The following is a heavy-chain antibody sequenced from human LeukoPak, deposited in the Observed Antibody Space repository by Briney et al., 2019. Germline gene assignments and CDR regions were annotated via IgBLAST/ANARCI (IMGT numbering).Heavy chain of an antibody. Sequence: GGSLRLSCAASGFTFSNYWMSWVRQAPGKGLEWVANIKQDGSEISYVDSGKGRFTISRDNAQNSLYLQMNSLRAEDTAVYYCARRALSSGYYPQFDYWGQGTLVAVSS. V-gene: IGHV3-7*01. CDR1: GFTFSNYW. D-gene: IGHD3-22*01. CDR3: ARRALSSGYYPQFDY. J-gene: IGHJ4*02. CDR2: IKQDGSEI.